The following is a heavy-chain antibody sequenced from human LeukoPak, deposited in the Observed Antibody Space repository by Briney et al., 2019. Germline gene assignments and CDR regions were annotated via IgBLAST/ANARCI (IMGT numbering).Heavy chain of an antibody. V-gene: IGHV4-34*01. J-gene: IGHJ4*02. Sequence: SETLSLTCAVYGGSFSGYYWSWIRQPPGKGLEWIGEVNHSGSTNYNPSLKSRVTISVDTSKNQFSLKLSSVTAADTAVYYCAREVGATSSTNYYFDYWGQGTLVTVSS. CDR1: GGSFSGYY. CDR2: VNHSGST. D-gene: IGHD1-26*01. CDR3: AREVGATSSTNYYFDY.